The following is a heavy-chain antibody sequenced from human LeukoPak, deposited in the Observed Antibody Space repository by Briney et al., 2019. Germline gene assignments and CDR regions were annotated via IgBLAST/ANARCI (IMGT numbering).Heavy chain of an antibody. V-gene: IGHV3-74*01. J-gene: IGHJ3*02. CDR2: FKGDGSST. Sequence: GGSLRLSCAASGFTFSSYWMHWVRQAPGKGLVWVSRFKGDGSSTNYADSVKGRFTIFRDNAKNTLYPQMNGLRVEDTAMYYRARAGTTGTTGLFAFDIWGQGTMVTVSS. D-gene: IGHD1-1*01. CDR3: ARAGTTGTTGLFAFDI. CDR1: GFTFSSYW.